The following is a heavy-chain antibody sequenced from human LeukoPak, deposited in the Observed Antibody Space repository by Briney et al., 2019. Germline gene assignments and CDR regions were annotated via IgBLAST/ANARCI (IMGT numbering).Heavy chain of an antibody. J-gene: IGHJ4*02. CDR1: GFTFSSYG. D-gene: IGHD3-9*01. V-gene: IGHV3-23*01. CDR3: AKDYDILTGYYRRTNFDY. CDR2: ISGSGGST. Sequence: GSLRLSCAASGFTFSSYGMNWVRQAPGKGLEWVSAISGSGGSTYYADSVKGRFTISRDNSKITLYLQMNSLRAEDTAVYYCAKDYDILTGYYRRTNFDYWGQGTLVTVSS.